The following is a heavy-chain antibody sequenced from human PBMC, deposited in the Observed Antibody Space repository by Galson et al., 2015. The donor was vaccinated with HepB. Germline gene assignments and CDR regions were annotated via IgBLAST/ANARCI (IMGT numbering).Heavy chain of an antibody. CDR1: GFTFSSYA. D-gene: IGHD3-22*01. CDR3: AKAVRHYYDSSGYIDY. J-gene: IGHJ4*02. Sequence: SLRPSCAASGFTFSSYAMSWVRQAPGKGLEWVSAISGSGGSTYYADSVKGRFTISRDNSKNTLYLQMNSLRAEDTAVYYCAKAVRHYYDSSGYIDYWGQGTLVTVSS. V-gene: IGHV3-23*01. CDR2: ISGSGGST.